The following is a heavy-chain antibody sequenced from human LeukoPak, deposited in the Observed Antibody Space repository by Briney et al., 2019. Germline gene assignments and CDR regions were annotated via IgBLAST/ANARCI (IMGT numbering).Heavy chain of an antibody. CDR1: RGSLSPDH. CDR3: ARLVDGANTRVDS. D-gene: IGHD4/OR15-4a*01. CDR2: IFYTGRA. V-gene: IGHV4-59*08. Sequence: PSETLSLTCTFSRGSLSPDHCAWIRQPPGKGLEWIGYIFYTGRARYNPSLEGRATLTVDMSKNQVSLKLRSVTAADTATYYCARLVDGANTRVDSWGQGTLVTVSS. J-gene: IGHJ4*02.